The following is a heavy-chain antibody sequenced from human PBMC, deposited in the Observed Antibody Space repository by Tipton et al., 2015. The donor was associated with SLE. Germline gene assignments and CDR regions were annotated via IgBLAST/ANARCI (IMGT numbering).Heavy chain of an antibody. J-gene: IGHJ1*01. CDR3: AGPVAAAGKDDPFQH. Sequence: TLSLTCTVSDDSIGSHYWTRIRQPPGKGLEYIGYIYYTGSTNYNPSLKSRVTISVDTSKNQFSLKLTSVTAADTAVYCCAGPVAAAGKDDPFQHWGQGTLVTVSS. CDR2: IYYTGST. V-gene: IGHV4-59*11. D-gene: IGHD6-13*01. CDR1: DDSIGSHY.